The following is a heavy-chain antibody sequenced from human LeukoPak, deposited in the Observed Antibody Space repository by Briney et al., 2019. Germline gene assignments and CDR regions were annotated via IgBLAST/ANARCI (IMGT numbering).Heavy chain of an antibody. Sequence: KPSETLSLTCAVYGGSFSGYYWSWIRQPPGKGLEWIGEINHSGSTYYNPSLKSRVTISVDTSKNQFSLKLSSVTAADTAVYYCARVWNYWGQGTLVTVSS. CDR1: GGSFSGYY. CDR2: INHSGST. V-gene: IGHV4-34*01. CDR3: ARVWNY. J-gene: IGHJ4*02. D-gene: IGHD3-10*01.